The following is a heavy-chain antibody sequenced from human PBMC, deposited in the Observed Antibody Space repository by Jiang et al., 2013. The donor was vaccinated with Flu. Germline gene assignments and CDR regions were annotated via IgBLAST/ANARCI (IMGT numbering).Heavy chain of an antibody. CDR2: ISHPGGT. Sequence: LLKPSETLSLTCAVYGGSLSGYYWSWIRQPPGKGLEWIGDISHPGGTNYNPSLKSRVTISLDTSKNQFSLNLTSVTAADTAVYYCAREGRVFGVVRKFDPWGQGTL. D-gene: IGHD3-3*01. V-gene: IGHV4-34*01. CDR1: GGSLSGYY. J-gene: IGHJ5*02. CDR3: AREGRVFGVVRKFDP.